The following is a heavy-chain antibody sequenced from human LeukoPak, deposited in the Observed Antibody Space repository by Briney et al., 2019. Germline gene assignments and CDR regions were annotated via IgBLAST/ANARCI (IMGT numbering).Heavy chain of an antibody. CDR2: IYTGGST. J-gene: IGHJ4*02. V-gene: IGHV3-53*01. D-gene: IGHD3-16*01. Sequence: PGGSLRLSCAASGFTVSSNYMRWVRQAPGKGLEWVSLIYTGGSTYYADSVKGRFTISRDNSKNTLYLEMNSLRAEDTAVYYCGKHYDYVWGSYGNWGQGTLVTVSS. CDR1: GFTVSSNY. CDR3: GKHYDYVWGSYGN.